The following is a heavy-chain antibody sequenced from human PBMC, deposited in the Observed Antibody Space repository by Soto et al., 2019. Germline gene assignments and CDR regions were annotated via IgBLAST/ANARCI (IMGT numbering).Heavy chain of an antibody. D-gene: IGHD2-21*02. CDR1: GYTFTGYY. V-gene: IGHV1-2*04. CDR3: ARVGGDDVFDY. Sequence: ASVKVSCKSSGYTFTGYYMHWVRQAPGQWLEWMGWINPNSGGTNYAQKFQGWVTMTRDTSISTAYMELSRLRSDDTAVYYCARVGGDDVFDYWGQGTLVTVSS. J-gene: IGHJ4*02. CDR2: INPNSGGT.